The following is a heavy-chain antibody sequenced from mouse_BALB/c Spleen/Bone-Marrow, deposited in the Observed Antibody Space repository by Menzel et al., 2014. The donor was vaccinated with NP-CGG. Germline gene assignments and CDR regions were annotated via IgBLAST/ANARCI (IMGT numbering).Heavy chain of an antibody. D-gene: IGHD4-1*01. V-gene: IGHV5-17*02. CDR1: GFTFSSFG. CDR2: ISSGSTAI. CDR3: ARGGNWDNFDV. J-gene: IGHJ1*01. Sequence: EVMLVESGGGLVQPGGSRKLSCAASGFTFSSFGMYWVRQAPEKGLEWVAYISSGSTAICYADTVKGRFTISRDNPKNTLFLQMTGLRSEDTAMYYCARGGNWDNFDVWGAGTTVTVSS.